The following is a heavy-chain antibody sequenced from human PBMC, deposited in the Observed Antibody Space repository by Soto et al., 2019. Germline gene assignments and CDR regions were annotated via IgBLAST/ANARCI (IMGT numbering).Heavy chain of an antibody. D-gene: IGHD3-9*01. CDR2: ISGSGGST. V-gene: IGHV3-23*01. CDR3: AKVMEIPLEYYDILTGYSNFDY. Sequence: PGGSLRLSCAASGFTFSSYAMSWVRQAPGKGLEWVSAISGSGGSTYYADSVKGRFTISRDNSKNTLYLQMNSLRAEDTAVYYCAKVMEIPLEYYDILTGYSNFDYWGQRTLVTVSS. CDR1: GFTFSSYA. J-gene: IGHJ4*02.